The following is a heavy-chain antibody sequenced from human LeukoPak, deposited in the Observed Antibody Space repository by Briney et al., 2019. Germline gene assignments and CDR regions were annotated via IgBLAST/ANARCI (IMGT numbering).Heavy chain of an antibody. J-gene: IGHJ4*02. Sequence: PGGSLRLSCTASGFTLGGQDMHWVRQTTGDGLEWIAAVSAGHHAFYAGSVKGRFTVSREDAKNSLYLQMNSLRAGDTAVYYCVREARGYHYTYFDYWGQGSLVTVSS. CDR3: VREARGYHYTYFDY. CDR1: GFTLGGQD. D-gene: IGHD5-18*01. V-gene: IGHV3-13*01. CDR2: VSAGHHA.